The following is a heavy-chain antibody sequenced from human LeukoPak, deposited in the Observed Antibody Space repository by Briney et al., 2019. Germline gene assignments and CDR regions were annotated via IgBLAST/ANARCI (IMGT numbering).Heavy chain of an antibody. J-gene: IGHJ3*02. CDR1: GGSISSSSYY. CDR3: ARHRSRRLAMIVVAPMGNDI. D-gene: IGHD3-22*01. CDR2: IYYSGST. V-gene: IGHV4-39*01. Sequence: SETLSLTCTVSGGSISSSSYYWGWIRQPPGKGLEWIGSIYYSGSTYYNPSLKSRVTISVDTSKNQFSLKLSSVTAADTAVYYCARHRSRRLAMIVVAPMGNDIWGQGTMVTVSS.